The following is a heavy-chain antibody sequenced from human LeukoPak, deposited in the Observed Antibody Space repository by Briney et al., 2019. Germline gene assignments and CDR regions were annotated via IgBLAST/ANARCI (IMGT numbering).Heavy chain of an antibody. CDR3: AKVQGNYYGSGAPQPFDY. CDR1: GFTFSSYA. CDR2: ISGSASTA. J-gene: IGHJ4*02. D-gene: IGHD3-10*01. Sequence: GGSLRLSCAASGFTFSSYAMSWVRQAPGKGLEWVSGISGSASTAFYADSVKGRFTISRDNSMNTLYPQMNSLKAEDTAVYYCAKVQGNYYGSGAPQPFDYWGQGTLVTVSS. V-gene: IGHV3-23*01.